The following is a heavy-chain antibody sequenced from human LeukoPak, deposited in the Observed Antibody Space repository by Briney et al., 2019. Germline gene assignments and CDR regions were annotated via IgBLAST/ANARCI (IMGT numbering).Heavy chain of an antibody. V-gene: IGHV1-18*01. Sequence: GASVKVSCKASGYMFTSYGISWVRQAPGQGLEWMGWISAYNGNTKYAQKFQGRVTMTTDTSTRTVYMELRSLRSDDTAVYYCAVGVPAARVGYYYYYMDVWGKGTTVTVSS. CDR3: AVGVPAARVGYYYYYMDV. CDR2: ISAYNGNT. D-gene: IGHD2-2*01. J-gene: IGHJ6*03. CDR1: GYMFTSYG.